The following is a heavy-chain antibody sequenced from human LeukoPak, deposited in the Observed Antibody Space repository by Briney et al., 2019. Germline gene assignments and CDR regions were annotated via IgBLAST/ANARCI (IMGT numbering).Heavy chain of an antibody. Sequence: PGGSLRLSCAASGFTFSSYSMNWVRQAPGEGLEWVSYISSGSRTIYYADSVKGRFTISRDNAKNSLYLQMNSLRADDTAVYYCARDRSNSWSKDYWGQGTLVTVSS. J-gene: IGHJ4*02. V-gene: IGHV3-48*01. D-gene: IGHD6-13*01. CDR2: ISSGSRTI. CDR3: ARDRSNSWSKDY. CDR1: GFTFSSYS.